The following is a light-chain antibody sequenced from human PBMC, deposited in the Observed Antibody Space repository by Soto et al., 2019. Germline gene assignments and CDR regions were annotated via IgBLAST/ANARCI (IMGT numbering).Light chain of an antibody. CDR2: TAS. J-gene: IGKJ1*01. V-gene: IGKV1-6*01. CDR3: LQDYNYPWT. CDR1: QGIRND. Sequence: AIQMTQSPSSQSASVGDRVTITCRASQGIRNDLGWYQQKPGKAPKLLIYTASSLQSGVPSRFSGSGSGTDFTLTISSLQPEDFATYYCLQDYNYPWTFGQGTKVEIK.